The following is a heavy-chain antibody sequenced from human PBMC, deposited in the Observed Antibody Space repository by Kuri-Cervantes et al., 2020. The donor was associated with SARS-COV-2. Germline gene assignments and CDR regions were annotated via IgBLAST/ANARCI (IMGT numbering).Heavy chain of an antibody. CDR2: LDTSGST. V-gene: IGHV4-61*09. Sequence: LRLSCAVSGVPVTGGTYSWAWIRQPAGKGLEWIGHLDTSGSTTYNPSLKSRVTISVDTSKNQFSLKLSSVTAADTAVYYCARGPTVAASSSVFDPWGQGTLVTVSS. CDR1: GVPVTGGTYS. CDR3: ARGPTVAASSSVFDP. J-gene: IGHJ5*02. D-gene: IGHD6-6*01.